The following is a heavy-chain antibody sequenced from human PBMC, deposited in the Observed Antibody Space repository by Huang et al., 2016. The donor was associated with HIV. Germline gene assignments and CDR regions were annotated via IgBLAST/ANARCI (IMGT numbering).Heavy chain of an antibody. J-gene: IGHJ6*02. CDR3: ARQWVLLDYLMGMDV. CDR2: INDSGST. D-gene: IGHD3-3*01. V-gene: IGHV4-34*01. CDR1: GASFTGTY. Sequence: QVHLQQWGAGLLKPSETLTLTCAVSGASFTGTYWTWIRQPPGKGLEWIGEINDSGSTIYNPSLESRVTISIDRSKKEFSLRLSSMTAADTAVYYCARQWVLLDYLMGMDVWGQGTTVIVSS.